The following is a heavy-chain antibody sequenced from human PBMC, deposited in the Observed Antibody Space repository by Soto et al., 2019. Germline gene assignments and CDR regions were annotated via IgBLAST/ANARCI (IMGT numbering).Heavy chain of an antibody. D-gene: IGHD3-3*01. Sequence: DSLKISCAASGFTFSSYSMNWVRQAPGKGLEWVSSISSSSSYIYYADSVKGRFTISSDNAKNSLYLQMNSLRAQDTAVYYCPKVLTYYDFWSGYEYWGQGTLVTVSS. V-gene: IGHV3-21*01. CDR3: PKVLTYYDFWSGYEY. J-gene: IGHJ4*02. CDR1: GFTFSSYS. CDR2: ISSSSSYI.